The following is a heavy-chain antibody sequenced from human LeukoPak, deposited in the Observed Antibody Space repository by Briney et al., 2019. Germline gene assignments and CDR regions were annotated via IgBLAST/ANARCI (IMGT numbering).Heavy chain of an antibody. CDR3: AREGIARDFDY. J-gene: IGHJ4*02. D-gene: IGHD2-15*01. V-gene: IGHV1-46*01. Sequence: ASVKVSCKASGYTFTGYYMHWVRQAPGQGLEWMGIINPSGGSTSYAQKFQGRVTMTRDTSTSTVYMELSSLRSEDTAVYYCAREGIARDFDYWGQGTLVTVSS. CDR1: GYTFTGYY. CDR2: INPSGGST.